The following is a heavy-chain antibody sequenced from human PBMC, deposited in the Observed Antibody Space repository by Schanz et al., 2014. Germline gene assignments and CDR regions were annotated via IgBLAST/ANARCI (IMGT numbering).Heavy chain of an antibody. Sequence: QVQLVQSGAEVKKPGASVKVSCKASGYTLTNFDINWVRQAPGQGLEWMGRIIPITGITNYAQKFQGRVTITADISTSTAYMELISLTSEDTAVYYCARDPQYYYGSGRGYWGQGTLVTVSS. CDR2: IIPITGIT. D-gene: IGHD3-10*01. CDR3: ARDPQYYYGSGRGY. J-gene: IGHJ4*02. CDR1: GYTLTNFD. V-gene: IGHV1-69*09.